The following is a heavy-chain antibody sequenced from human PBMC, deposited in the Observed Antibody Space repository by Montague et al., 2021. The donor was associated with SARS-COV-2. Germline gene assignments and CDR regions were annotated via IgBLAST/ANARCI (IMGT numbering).Heavy chain of an antibody. Sequence: SETLSLTCTVSGGSISTYYWSWIRQPPGKGLGWIGYVYYSGSTNYNPSLKSRVTISVDMSKNQFSLKLSSVTAADTAVYYCARDNEHYYSPNYYYRMDVWGQGTTVTVSS. J-gene: IGHJ6*02. CDR2: VYYSGST. CDR3: ARDNEHYYSPNYYYRMDV. V-gene: IGHV4-59*01. CDR1: GGSISTYY. D-gene: IGHD3-22*01.